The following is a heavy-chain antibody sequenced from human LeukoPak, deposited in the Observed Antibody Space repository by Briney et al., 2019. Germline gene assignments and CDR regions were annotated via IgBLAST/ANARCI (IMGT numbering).Heavy chain of an antibody. CDR2: IYYSGNT. CDR3: ASGAYSSSAFDY. D-gene: IGHD6-13*01. J-gene: IGHJ4*02. CDR1: GGSISSYY. V-gene: IGHV4-59*01. Sequence: SETLSLTCTVSGGSISSYYWSWIRQPPGKGLEWIGYIYYSGNTNYNPSLKSRVTISVDTSKNQFSLKLSSVTAADTAVYYCASGAYSSSAFDYWGQGTLVTVSS.